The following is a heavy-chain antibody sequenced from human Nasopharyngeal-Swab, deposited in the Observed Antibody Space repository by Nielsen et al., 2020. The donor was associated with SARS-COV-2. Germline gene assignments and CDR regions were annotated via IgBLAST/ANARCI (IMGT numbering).Heavy chain of an antibody. CDR1: GGTFTSYA. V-gene: IGHV1-3*01. D-gene: IGHD6-13*01. J-gene: IGHJ5*02. CDR3: ARDDSSSWYEHWVDP. CDR2: INAGNGNT. Sequence: ASVKVSCKASGGTFTSYAMNWGRRDPGQRREGMGWINAGNGNTKYSQKFQGRVTITRDTSASTTYMELSRLRCEDTAVYYCARDDSSSWYEHWVDPRGPGTLVTVSS.